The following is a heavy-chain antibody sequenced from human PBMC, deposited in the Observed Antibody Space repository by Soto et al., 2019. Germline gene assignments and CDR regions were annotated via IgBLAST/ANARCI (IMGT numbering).Heavy chain of an antibody. V-gene: IGHV1-18*01. CDR3: ATSPHDELYYYDSSGYLPLFDY. CDR1: GYTFTSYG. Sequence: GASVEVSCKASGYTFTSYGISWVRQAPGQGLEWMGWISAYNGNTNYAQKLQGRVTMTTDTSTSTAYMELRSLRSDDTAVYYCATSPHDELYYYDSSGYLPLFDYWGQGTLVTVSS. D-gene: IGHD3-22*01. J-gene: IGHJ4*02. CDR2: ISAYNGNT.